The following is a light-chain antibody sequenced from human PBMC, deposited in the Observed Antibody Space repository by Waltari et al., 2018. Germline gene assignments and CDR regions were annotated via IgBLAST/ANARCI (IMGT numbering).Light chain of an antibody. CDR3: QQYFSTPPT. V-gene: IGKV4-1*01. CDR1: QSLVSRSHRKNF. J-gene: IGKJ1*01. Sequence: IVMTHSPDSLAVSLAERATITRKSSQSLVSRSHRKNFLAWYQQKPGHSPKLLIHWASTRESGVPDRFSGSGSGTDFTLTISTLQGEDVAVYCCQQYFSTPPTFGQGTKVDIK. CDR2: WAS.